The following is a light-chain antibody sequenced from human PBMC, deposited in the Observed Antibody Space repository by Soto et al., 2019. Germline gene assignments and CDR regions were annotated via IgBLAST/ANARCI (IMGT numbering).Light chain of an antibody. CDR3: QQYNKWHLT. J-gene: IGKJ1*01. CDR2: GAS. CDR1: QSVSID. Sequence: EIVMTQSPATLSVSPGERATLSCRASQSVSIDLAWYQQTPGQAPRLLIYGASIRATGIPVRFSGSASWTEFTLTISSLQSEDFTIYDCQQYNKWHLTFGQGTKVEIK. V-gene: IGKV3-15*01.